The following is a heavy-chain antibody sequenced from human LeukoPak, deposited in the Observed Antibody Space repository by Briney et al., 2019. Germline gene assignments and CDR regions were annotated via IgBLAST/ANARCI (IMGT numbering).Heavy chain of an antibody. CDR2: IIPIFGTA. J-gene: IGHJ3*02. Sequence: ASVRVSCKASGGTFSSYAISWVRQAPGQGLEWMGGIIPIFGTANYAQKFQGRVTITADGSTSTAYMELSSLRSEDTAVYYCARDPGCSSTSCHGAFDIWGQGTMVTVSS. V-gene: IGHV1-69*13. CDR3: ARDPGCSSTSCHGAFDI. D-gene: IGHD2-2*01. CDR1: GGTFSSYA.